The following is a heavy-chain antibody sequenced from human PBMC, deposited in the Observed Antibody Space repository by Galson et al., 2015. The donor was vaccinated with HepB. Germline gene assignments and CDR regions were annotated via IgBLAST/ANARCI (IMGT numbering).Heavy chain of an antibody. CDR3: ARHWRGSLNGGWFDP. V-gene: IGHV4-39*01. CDR2: IYYSGST. D-gene: IGHD1-26*01. Sequence: SETLSLTCTVSGGSISSSSYYWGWIRQPPGKGLEWIGSIYYSGSTYYNPSLKSRVTISVDTSKNQFSLKLSSVTAADTAVYYCARHWRGSLNGGWFDPWGQGTLVTVSS. CDR1: GGSISSSSYY. J-gene: IGHJ5*02.